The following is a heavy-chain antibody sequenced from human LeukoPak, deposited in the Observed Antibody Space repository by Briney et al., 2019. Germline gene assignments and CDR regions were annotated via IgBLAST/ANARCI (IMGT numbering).Heavy chain of an antibody. CDR3: ARRHSSGSH. CDR1: GFTVTTNY. CDR2: IYSGGVT. J-gene: IGHJ4*02. Sequence: GGALRLSCAASGFTVTTNYMSGGRQGPGGGVGWGSVIYSGGVTYYADSVKGRFPIPRDSSKNTLYLQMNSLSVEDTAVYYCARRHSSGSHWGQRPLVTVSS. V-gene: IGHV3-66*02. D-gene: IGHD6-19*01.